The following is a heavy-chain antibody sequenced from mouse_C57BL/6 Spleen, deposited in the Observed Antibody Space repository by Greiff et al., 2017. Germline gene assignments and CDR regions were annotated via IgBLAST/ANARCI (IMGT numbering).Heavy chain of an antibody. CDR3: VRDGWLLRGYAMDY. V-gene: IGHV10-3*01. CDR2: IRSKSSNYAT. D-gene: IGHD2-3*01. CDR1: GFTFNTYA. Sequence: EVMLVESGGGLVQPKGSLKLSCAASGFTFNTYAMHWVRQAPGKGLEWVARIRSKSSNYATYYADSVKDRFTISRDDSQSMLYLQMNNLKTEDTAMYYCVRDGWLLRGYAMDYWGQGTSVTVSS. J-gene: IGHJ4*01.